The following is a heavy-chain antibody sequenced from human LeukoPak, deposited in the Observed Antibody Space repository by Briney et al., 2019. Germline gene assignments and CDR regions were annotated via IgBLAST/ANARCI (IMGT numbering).Heavy chain of an antibody. D-gene: IGHD6-13*01. CDR2: IIPIFGTA. V-gene: IGHV1-69*13. CDR3: ARNYWEEAAVNYYYYGMDV. J-gene: IGHJ6*02. CDR1: GGTFSSYA. Sequence: SVKVPCKASGGTFSSYAISWVRQAPGQGLEWMGGIIPIFGTANYAQKFQGRVTITADESTSTAYMELSSLRSEDTAVYYCARNYWEEAAVNYYYYGMDVWGQGTTVTVSS.